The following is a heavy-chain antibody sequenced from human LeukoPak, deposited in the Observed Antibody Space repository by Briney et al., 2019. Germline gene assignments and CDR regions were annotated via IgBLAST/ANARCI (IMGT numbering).Heavy chain of an antibody. CDR3: ARSLIVVVPAAIRGYYYYGMDV. CDR1: GGSFSGYY. V-gene: IGHV4-34*01. J-gene: IGHJ6*02. Sequence: PSETLSRTCAVYGGSFSGYYWSWIRQPPGKGLEWIGEINHSGSTNYNPSLKSRVTISVDTSKNQFSLKLSSVTAADTAVYYCARSLIVVVPAAIRGYYYYGMDVWGQGTTVTVSS. D-gene: IGHD2-2*01. CDR2: INHSGST.